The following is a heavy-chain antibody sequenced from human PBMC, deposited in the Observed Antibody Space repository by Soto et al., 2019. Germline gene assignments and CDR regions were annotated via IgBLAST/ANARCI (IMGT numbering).Heavy chain of an antibody. Sequence: EVQLVESGGGLIQPGGSLRLSCAASGFIVSSNYMSWVRQAPGKGLEWVSVIYSGGSTYYADSVKGRFTISRDNSKSTLYLQMNSLRAEDTAVYYCARDSSLSGIDNWGQGTLVTVSS. J-gene: IGHJ4*02. V-gene: IGHV3-53*01. CDR1: GFIVSSNY. CDR2: IYSGGST. D-gene: IGHD6-19*01. CDR3: ARDSSLSGIDN.